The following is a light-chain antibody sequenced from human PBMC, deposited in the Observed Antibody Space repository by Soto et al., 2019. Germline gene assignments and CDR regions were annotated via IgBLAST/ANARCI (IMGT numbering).Light chain of an antibody. CDR3: LQNDNFPRT. Sequence: DIPMTQSPSSLSASVGDRVTITCRASQGIRSHLGWYQQKPGRAPQRLIYGASTLHPGVPSRFSGSGSGTEFTLTISSLQPEDFATYYCLQNDNFPRTFGQGTKVEIK. CDR2: GAS. J-gene: IGKJ1*01. V-gene: IGKV1-17*01. CDR1: QGIRSH.